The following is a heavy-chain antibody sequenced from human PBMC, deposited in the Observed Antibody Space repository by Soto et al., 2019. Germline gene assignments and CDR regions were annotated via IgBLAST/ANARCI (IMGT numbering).Heavy chain of an antibody. CDR1: GYTFTSYA. J-gene: IGHJ5*02. Sequence: ASVKVSCKASGYTFTSYAMHWVRQAPGQRLEWMGWINAGNGNTKYSQKFQGGVTITRDTSASTAYMELSSLRSADTAVYYCARTTSGYCSSSSCQQPNWFDPPGQGTLVIVSS. CDR3: ARTTSGYCSSSSCQQPNWFDP. D-gene: IGHD2-2*01. CDR2: INAGNGNT. V-gene: IGHV1-3*01.